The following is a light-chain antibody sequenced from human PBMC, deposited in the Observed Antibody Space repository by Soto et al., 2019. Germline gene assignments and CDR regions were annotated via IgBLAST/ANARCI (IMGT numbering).Light chain of an antibody. CDR3: QPYNNWPPWT. CDR2: GAS. J-gene: IGKJ1*01. Sequence: EIVMTQSPATLSVSPGERATLSCRASQSVSSNLAWYQQKPGQAPRLLIYGASTRATGIPARFSGSGSGTGFTLTISSLQSEDFAVYYCQPYNNWPPWTFGQGTKVELK. V-gene: IGKV3-15*01. CDR1: QSVSSN.